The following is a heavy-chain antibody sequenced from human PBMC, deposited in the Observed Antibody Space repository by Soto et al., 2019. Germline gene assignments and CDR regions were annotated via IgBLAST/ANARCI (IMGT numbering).Heavy chain of an antibody. D-gene: IGHD2-15*01. J-gene: IGHJ4*02. CDR3: ARDPANLALAVAYFDS. CDR2: ISHTGRT. Sequence: PSETLSLTCTVSGSSITNSFYWGWIRQSPEKGLEWIGSISHTGRTSYNPSLKSRVSISVDTSKNQFSLTLTSVTAADTAVYYCARDPANLALAVAYFDSWGQGTLVIVSS. V-gene: IGHV4-38-2*02. CDR1: GSSITNSFY.